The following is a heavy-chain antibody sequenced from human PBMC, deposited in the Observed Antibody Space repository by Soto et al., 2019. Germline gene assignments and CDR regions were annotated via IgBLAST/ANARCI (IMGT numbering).Heavy chain of an antibody. CDR3: AKRDTAAGPDYYYYYGMDV. CDR2: ISYDGSNK. CDR1: GFTFSSYG. V-gene: IGHV3-30*18. J-gene: IGHJ6*02. Sequence: GGSLRLSCAASGFTFSSYGMHWVRQAPGKGLEWVAVISYDGSNKYYADSVKGRFTISRDNSKNTLYLQMNSLRAEDTAVYYCAKRDTAAGPDYYYYYGMDVWGQGTTVTVSS. D-gene: IGHD6-13*01.